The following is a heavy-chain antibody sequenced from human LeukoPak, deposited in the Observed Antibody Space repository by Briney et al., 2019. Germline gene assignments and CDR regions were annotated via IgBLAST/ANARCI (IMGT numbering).Heavy chain of an antibody. CDR1: GGSISLYF. Sequence: SETLSLTCTVSGGSISLYFWSWIRQPPGKGLEWIGYIYYSGSTNYNPSLKSRVTISVDTSKNQFSLKLSSVTAADTAVYYCARHQTFDYWGQGTLVTVSS. V-gene: IGHV4-59*01. J-gene: IGHJ4*02. CDR3: ARHQTFDY. CDR2: IYYSGST.